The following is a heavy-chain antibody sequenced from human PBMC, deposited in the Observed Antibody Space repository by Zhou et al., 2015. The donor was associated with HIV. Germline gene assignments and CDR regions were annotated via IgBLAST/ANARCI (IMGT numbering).Heavy chain of an antibody. D-gene: IGHD6-13*01. Sequence: QVQLVQSGAEVKKPGSSVKVSCKASGGTFSSYAISWVRQAPGQGLEWMGGIIPIFGTANYAQKFQGRVTITADESTSTAYMELSSLRSEDTAVYYCARDISLGYSSSEENWFDPWGQGTLVTVSS. J-gene: IGHJ5*02. V-gene: IGHV1-69*01. CDR2: IIPIFGTA. CDR3: ARDISLGYSSSEENWFDP. CDR1: GGTFSSYA.